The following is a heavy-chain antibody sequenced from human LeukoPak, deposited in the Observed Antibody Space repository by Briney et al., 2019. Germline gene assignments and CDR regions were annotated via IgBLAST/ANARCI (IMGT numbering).Heavy chain of an antibody. V-gene: IGHV4-30-2*01. D-gene: IGHD3-9*01. CDR1: GGSISSGDYS. CDR3: AKSYYDLLTGYSTYFDY. Sequence: SETVSLTCAVSGGSISSGDYSWSWIRQPPGKGLEWIGYIYHSGSTYYNPSLKSRVTMSLDRSKNQFSLKLSSVTAADTAVYYCAKSYYDLLTGYSTYFDYWGQGTLVTVSS. CDR2: IYHSGST. J-gene: IGHJ4*02.